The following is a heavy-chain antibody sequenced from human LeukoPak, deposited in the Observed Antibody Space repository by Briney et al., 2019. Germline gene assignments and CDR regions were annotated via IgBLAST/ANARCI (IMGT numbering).Heavy chain of an antibody. Sequence: GESLKISCKGSGYSFTSYWIGWVRQMPGKGLEWMGIIYPGDSDTRYSPSFQGQVTISADKSISTAYLQWSSLKASDTAMYYCARRQDSSGYSDAFDIWGQGTMVSVSS. CDR1: GYSFTSYW. J-gene: IGHJ3*02. CDR3: ARRQDSSGYSDAFDI. D-gene: IGHD3-22*01. V-gene: IGHV5-51*01. CDR2: IYPGDSDT.